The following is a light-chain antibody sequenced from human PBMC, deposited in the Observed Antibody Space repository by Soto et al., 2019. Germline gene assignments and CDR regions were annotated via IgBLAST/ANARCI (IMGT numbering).Light chain of an antibody. CDR3: QPYNSYPLFT. J-gene: IGKJ3*01. Sequence: DIQMTQSPSSLSASVGDIVTVACRASPAISNYLPWFQQKPGIAPKSLIYAASGLQSGVPSKFSGSGSGTDLTLTTSSPQPEDFATYYCQPYNSYPLFTFGPGTKVDIK. CDR2: AAS. CDR1: PAISNY. V-gene: IGKV1-16*02.